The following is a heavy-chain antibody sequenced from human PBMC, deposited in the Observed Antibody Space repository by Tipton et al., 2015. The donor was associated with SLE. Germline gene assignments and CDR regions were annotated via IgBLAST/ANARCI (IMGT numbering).Heavy chain of an antibody. D-gene: IGHD3-10*01. Sequence: TLSLTCTVSGGSISSYYWSWIRQPPGKGLEWIGYIYYSGSTNYNPSLKSRVTISVDTSKNQFSLKLSSVTAADTAVYYCARAIYGSGSYDAFDIWGQGTMATVSS. CDR3: ARAIYGSGSYDAFDI. CDR1: GGSISSYY. V-gene: IGHV4-59*01. J-gene: IGHJ3*02. CDR2: IYYSGST.